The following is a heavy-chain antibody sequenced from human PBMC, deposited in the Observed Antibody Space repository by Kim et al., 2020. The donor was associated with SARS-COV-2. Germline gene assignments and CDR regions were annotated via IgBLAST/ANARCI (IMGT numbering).Heavy chain of an antibody. J-gene: IGHJ4*02. D-gene: IGHD5-12*01. CDR1: GFTFSSYA. CDR3: ARGGGYNRPVAY. Sequence: GGSLRLSCAASGFTFSSYAMHWVRQAPGKGLEWVAVISYDESNKYYADSVKGRFTISRDNSQNTLFLQMNSLRAEDTAVYYCARGGGYNRPVAYWGQGGLVSVSP. V-gene: IGHV3-30*04. CDR2: ISYDESNK.